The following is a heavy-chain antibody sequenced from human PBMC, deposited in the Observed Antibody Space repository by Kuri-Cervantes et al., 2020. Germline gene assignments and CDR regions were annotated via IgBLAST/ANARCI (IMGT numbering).Heavy chain of an antibody. CDR3: ARAMMWSSDAFDI. D-gene: IGHD3-22*01. V-gene: IGHV3-13*01. J-gene: IGHJ3*02. CDR2: IGTAGDT. CDR1: GFTFSSYD. Sequence: GESLKISCAASGFTFSSYDMHWVRQATGKGLEWVSAIGTAGDTYYPGSVKGRFTISRENVKNSLYLQMNSLRAGDTAVYYCARAMMWSSDAFDIRGQGTMVTVSS.